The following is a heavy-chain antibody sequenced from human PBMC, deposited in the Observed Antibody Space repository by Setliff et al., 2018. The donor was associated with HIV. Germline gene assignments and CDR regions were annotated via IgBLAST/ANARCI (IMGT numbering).Heavy chain of an antibody. CDR2: ISDGGGGA. CDR1: GFTFNNYA. Sequence: GGSLRLSCAASGFTFNNYAMIWVRQAPGKGLEWVSAISDGGGGADYADSVKGRFTISRDNSRNTLYLQMNSLRAEDTAVYFCVRGKRYAYTSGGLDVWGQGTTVTVSS. D-gene: IGHD3-16*01. CDR3: VRGKRYAYTSGGLDV. V-gene: IGHV3-23*01. J-gene: IGHJ6*02.